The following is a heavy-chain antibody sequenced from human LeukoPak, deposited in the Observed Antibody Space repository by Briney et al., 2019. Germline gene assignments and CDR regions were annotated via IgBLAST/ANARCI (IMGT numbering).Heavy chain of an antibody. V-gene: IGHV4-59*01. Sequence: SETLSLTCTVSGGSISTYFWSWIRQPPGKGLEWIGYIYYSGSTTDYNPSLKSRVTISVDTSKTQFSLKVTSVTAADTAVYYCARAPQLYYFDYWGQGILVTVSS. CDR2: IYYSGST. D-gene: IGHD2-15*01. CDR1: GGSISTYF. CDR3: ARAPQLYYFDY. J-gene: IGHJ4*02.